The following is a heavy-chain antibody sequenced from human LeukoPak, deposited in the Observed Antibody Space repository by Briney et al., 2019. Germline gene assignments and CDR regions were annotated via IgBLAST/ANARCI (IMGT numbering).Heavy chain of an antibody. D-gene: IGHD1-7*01. J-gene: IGHJ4*02. Sequence: ASETLSLTCTVSGGSISSYYWSWIRQPPGKGLEWIGYIYYSGSTNYNPSLKSRVTISVDTSKNQFSLKLSSVTAADTAVYYCARSNWNYEQYDYWGQGTLVTVSS. V-gene: IGHV4-59*01. CDR3: ARSNWNYEQYDY. CDR2: IYYSGST. CDR1: GGSISSYY.